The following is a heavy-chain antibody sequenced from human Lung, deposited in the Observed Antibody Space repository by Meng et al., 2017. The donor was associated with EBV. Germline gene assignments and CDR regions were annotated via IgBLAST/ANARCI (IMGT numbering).Heavy chain of an antibody. D-gene: IGHD2-15*01. J-gene: IGHJ4*02. CDR3: AGECRSGGTCYPDY. Sequence: HLQQPRPVRLSPSRTCALTCPASGGSSSCCGDYWSWTRQQPGKDLVEFGYIHYSGSTSYNPSLKSRVIISVDTTKHQFSLKLLAVTAADTSADYCAGECRSGGTCYPDYWGQGTLVTVSS. CDR2: IHYSGST. V-gene: IGHV4-30-4*08. CDR1: GGSSSCCGDY.